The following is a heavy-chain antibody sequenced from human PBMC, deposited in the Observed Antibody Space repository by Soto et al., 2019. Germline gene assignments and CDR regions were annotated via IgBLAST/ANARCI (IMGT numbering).Heavy chain of an antibody. CDR2: IYYSGST. V-gene: IGHV4-31*03. CDR3: ASTAGLYPVGAGSSSDY. Sequence: SETLSLTCTVSGGSISSGGYYWSWIRQHPGKGLEWIGYIYYSGSTYYNPSLKSRVTISVDTSKNQFSLKLSSVTAADTAVYYCASTAGLYPVGAGSSSDYWGQGTLVTVSS. CDR1: GGSISSGGYY. J-gene: IGHJ4*02. D-gene: IGHD3-16*02.